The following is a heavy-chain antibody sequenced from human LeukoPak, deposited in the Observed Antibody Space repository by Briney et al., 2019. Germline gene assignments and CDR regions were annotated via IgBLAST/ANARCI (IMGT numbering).Heavy chain of an antibody. V-gene: IGHV3-9*01. Sequence: GGSLRLSCAASGFTFDDYAMHWVRQAPGKGLEWVSGISWNSGSIGYADSVKGRFTISRDNAKNSLYLQMNSLRAEDTALYYCAKAGRGYGGYLDYYYYMDVWGKGTTVTVSS. CDR3: AKAGRGYGGYLDYYYYMDV. D-gene: IGHD5-12*01. CDR1: GFTFDDYA. CDR2: ISWNSGSI. J-gene: IGHJ6*03.